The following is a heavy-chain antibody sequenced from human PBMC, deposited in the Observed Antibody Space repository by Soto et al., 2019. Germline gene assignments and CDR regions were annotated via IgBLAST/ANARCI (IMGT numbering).Heavy chain of an antibody. J-gene: IGHJ5*02. CDR1: GFTFSSHA. Sequence: QEQLVQSGGGVVQPGRSLTLSCAASGFTFSSHAMHWVRQAPGKGLEWVAVILYDGGTKKYADSVKGRFTISRDNSKDTLFQEMNSLKAEDTAVYFCARANCGAVSCEGGDQFDPWGQGSLVTVST. CDR3: ARANCGAVSCEGGDQFDP. D-gene: IGHD2-21*01. V-gene: IGHV3-30*04. CDR2: ILYDGGTK.